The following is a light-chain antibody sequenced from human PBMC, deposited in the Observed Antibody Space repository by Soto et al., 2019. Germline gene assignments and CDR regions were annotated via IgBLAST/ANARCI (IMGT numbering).Light chain of an antibody. CDR2: EVS. CDR3: SSYTSSSTRHVV. V-gene: IGLV2-14*01. J-gene: IGLJ2*01. Sequence: QSALTQPASVSGSPGQSITISCTGTRSDVGGYNYVSWYQQHPGKAPKLMIYEVSNRPSGVSNRFSGSKSGNTASLTISGLQAEDEADYYCSSYTSSSTRHVVFGGGTQLTVL. CDR1: RSDVGGYNY.